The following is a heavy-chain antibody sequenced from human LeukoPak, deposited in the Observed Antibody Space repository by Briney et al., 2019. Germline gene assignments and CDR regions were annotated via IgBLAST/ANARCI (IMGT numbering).Heavy chain of an antibody. V-gene: IGHV4-39*07. J-gene: IGHJ3*02. CDR1: GGSISSSSYY. Sequence: SETLSLTCTVSGGSISSSSYYWGWIRQPPGKGLEWIGSIYYSGSTYYNPSLKSRVTISVDTSKNQFSLKLSSVTAADTAVYYCARGQIYYDSSGYSRGAFDIWGQGTMVTVSS. CDR3: ARGQIYYDSSGYSRGAFDI. CDR2: IYYSGST. D-gene: IGHD3-22*01.